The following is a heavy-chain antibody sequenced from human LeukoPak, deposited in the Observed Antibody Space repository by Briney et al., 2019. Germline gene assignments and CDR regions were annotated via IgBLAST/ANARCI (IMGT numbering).Heavy chain of an antibody. D-gene: IGHD5-18*01. J-gene: IGHJ4*02. V-gene: IGHV4-59*01. Sequence: SSATLSLTCTVSGGSISSYYWGWIRQPPGKGLEWIGFIYYTGSANYNPSLTSRVTISVDTSKNQFSLKLNSVTAADTAVYYCARGHSYSYGQYSDCWGQGTLVTVSS. CDR1: GGSISSYY. CDR3: ARGHSYSYGQYSDC. CDR2: IYYTGSA.